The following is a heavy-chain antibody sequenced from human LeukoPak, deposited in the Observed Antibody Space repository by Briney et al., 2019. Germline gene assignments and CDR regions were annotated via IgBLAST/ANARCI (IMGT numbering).Heavy chain of an antibody. V-gene: IGHV3-23*01. Sequence: GGSLRLSCAASGFIFSNYAMHWVRQAPGKGLEWVSLIIGSSGDTFYADSVKGRFTISRDNSKNTLFLQMNSLRAEDTAVYYCVRGNSEAANNWFDPWGQGTLVTVSS. CDR2: IIGSSGDT. CDR3: VRGNSEAANNWFDP. CDR1: GFIFSNYA. D-gene: IGHD1-7*01. J-gene: IGHJ5*02.